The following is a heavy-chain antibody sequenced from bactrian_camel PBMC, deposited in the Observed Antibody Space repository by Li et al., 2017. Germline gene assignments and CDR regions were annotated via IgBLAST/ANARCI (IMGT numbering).Heavy chain of an antibody. CDR1: GYTDSTNC. CDR3: NARCLFTVVSGTIEINY. D-gene: IGHD5*01. Sequence: VQLVESGGGSVQAGGSLRLSCAASGYTDSTNCVAWFRQVPGKAREVVATINNDGTTFYADSVKGRFTFSQDRAKNTVYLQMNSLKPEDTAMYYCNARCLFTVVSGTIEINYWGQGTQVTVS. J-gene: IGHJ4*01. V-gene: IGHV3S53*01. CDR2: INNDGTT.